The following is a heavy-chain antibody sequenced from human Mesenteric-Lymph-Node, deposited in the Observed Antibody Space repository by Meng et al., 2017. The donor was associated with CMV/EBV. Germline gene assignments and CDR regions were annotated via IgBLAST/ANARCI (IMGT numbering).Heavy chain of an antibody. CDR3: ARGQLVTFDY. J-gene: IGHJ4*02. V-gene: IGHV1-46*01. CDR2: INPSGGST. D-gene: IGHD6-13*01. CDR1: GYTFSSYY. Sequence: KVSCKASGYTFSSYYMLWVRQAPGQGLEWMGIINPSGGSTSYAQKFQGRVTMTRDTSTSTVYMELSSLRSEDTAVYYCARGQLVTFDYWGQGTLVTVSS.